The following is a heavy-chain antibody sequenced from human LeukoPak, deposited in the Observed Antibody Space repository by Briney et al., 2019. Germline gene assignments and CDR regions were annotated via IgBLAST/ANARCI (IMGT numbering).Heavy chain of an antibody. D-gene: IGHD6-13*01. CDR3: VRRASRYSSSYYDC. CDR1: GXSITGYY. J-gene: IGHJ4*02. Sequence: SETLSLTCTVSGXSITGYYWSWIRQPPGKGLEWIGYIYYSGSTNYNPSLKSRVTISVDTSKNQFSLKLSSVTAADTAVYYCVRRASRYSSSYYDCWGQGTVVTVSS. V-gene: IGHV4-59*08. CDR2: IYYSGST.